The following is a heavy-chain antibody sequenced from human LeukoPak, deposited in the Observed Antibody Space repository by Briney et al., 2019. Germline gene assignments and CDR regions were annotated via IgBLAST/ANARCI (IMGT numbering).Heavy chain of an antibody. CDR1: GGSISSSSYY. J-gene: IGHJ4*02. CDR2: IYYSGST. CDR3: ARHGDGDYFDY. V-gene: IGHV4-39*01. D-gene: IGHD5-24*01. Sequence: NPSETLSLTCTVSGGSISSSSYYWGWIRQPPGKGLEWIGSIYYSGSTYYNPSLKSRVTISADTSKNQFSLKLSSVTAADTAVYYCARHGDGDYFDYWGQGTLVTVSS.